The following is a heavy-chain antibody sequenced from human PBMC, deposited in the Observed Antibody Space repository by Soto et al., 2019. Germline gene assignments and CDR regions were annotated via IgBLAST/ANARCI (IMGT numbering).Heavy chain of an antibody. Sequence: PGGSLRLSCAASGFTFSSYAMSWVRQAPGKGLEWVSAISGSGGSTYYADSVKGRFTISRDNSKNTLYLQMNSLRAEDTAVHYCAKDEFKGDTTPFDYWGQGTLVTVSS. J-gene: IGHJ4*02. D-gene: IGHD2-21*01. V-gene: IGHV3-23*01. CDR2: ISGSGGST. CDR3: AKDEFKGDTTPFDY. CDR1: GFTFSSYA.